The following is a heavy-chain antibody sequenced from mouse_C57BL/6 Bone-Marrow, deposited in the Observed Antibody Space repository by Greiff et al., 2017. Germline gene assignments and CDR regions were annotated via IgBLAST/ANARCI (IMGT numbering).Heavy chain of an antibody. V-gene: IGHV1-15*01. CDR1: GYTFTDYE. Sequence: VKLQESGAELVRPGASVTLSCKASGYTFTDYEMHWVKQTPVHGLEWIGAIDPETGGTAYNQKFKGKAILTADKSSSTAYMELRSLTSEDSAVYYCTSDYDWFAYWGQGTLVTVSA. CDR2: IDPETGGT. D-gene: IGHD2-4*01. CDR3: TSDYDWFAY. J-gene: IGHJ3*01.